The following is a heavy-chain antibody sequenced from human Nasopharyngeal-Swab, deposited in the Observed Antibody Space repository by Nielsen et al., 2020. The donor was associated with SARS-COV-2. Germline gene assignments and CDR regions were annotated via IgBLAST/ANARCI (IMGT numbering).Heavy chain of an antibody. V-gene: IGHV4-34*01. Sequence: SETLSLTCAFYGGSFSGNYWHWIRQPPGEGLEWIGEISPSGGTNYGPSLKNRVTTSLDKSKYQFSLTIRSATAADTAVYFCARGGRSDYYDALDVWGRGLDVWGQGTKVTVSS. CDR3: ARGGRSDYYDALDVWGRGLDV. CDR1: GGSFSGNY. CDR2: ISPSGGT. D-gene: IGHD3-16*01. J-gene: IGHJ6*02.